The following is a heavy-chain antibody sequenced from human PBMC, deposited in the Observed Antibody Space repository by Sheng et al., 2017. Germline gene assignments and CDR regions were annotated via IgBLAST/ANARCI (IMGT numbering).Heavy chain of an antibody. CDR3: AKDPVYGSGRSYYYYYYMDV. Sequence: QVQLVESGGGVVQPGGSLRLSCAASGFTFSSYGMHWVRQAPGKGLEWVAFIRYDGSNKYYADSVKGRFTISRDNSKNTLYLQMNSLRAEDTAVYYCAKDPVYGSGRSYYYYYYMDVWGKGTTVTVSS. V-gene: IGHV3-30*02. J-gene: IGHJ6*03. D-gene: IGHD3-10*01. CDR2: IRYDGSNK. CDR1: GFTFSSYG.